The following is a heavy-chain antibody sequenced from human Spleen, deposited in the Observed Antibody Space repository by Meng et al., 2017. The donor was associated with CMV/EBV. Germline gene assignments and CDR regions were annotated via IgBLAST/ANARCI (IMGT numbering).Heavy chain of an antibody. J-gene: IGHJ4*02. CDR3: ARGPGITIGGVIIWPLED. V-gene: IGHV1-69*05. D-gene: IGHD3-16*02. Sequence: SVKVSCKASGGTFSSSSLMWVRQAPGQGLEWLGGITLAFETADYAQKFRDRVTITTDDSATTAYMEMSSLGSKDTAVYFCARGPGITIGGVIIWPLEDWGQGTLVTVSS. CDR1: GGTFSSSS. CDR2: ITLAFETA.